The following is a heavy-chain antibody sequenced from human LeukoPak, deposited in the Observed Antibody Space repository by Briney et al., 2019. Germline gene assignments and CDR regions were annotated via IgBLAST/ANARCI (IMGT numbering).Heavy chain of an antibody. CDR3: AREDVVVVAATQYYYYYGMDV. CDR2: ISAYNGNT. Sequence: ASVKVSCKASGYTFTSYGISWVRQAPGQGLEWMGWISAYNGNTNYAQKLQGRVTMTTDTSTSTAYVELRSLRSDDTAVYYCAREDVVVVAATQYYYYYGMDVWGQGTTVTVSS. CDR1: GYTFTSYG. D-gene: IGHD2-15*01. J-gene: IGHJ6*02. V-gene: IGHV1-18*01.